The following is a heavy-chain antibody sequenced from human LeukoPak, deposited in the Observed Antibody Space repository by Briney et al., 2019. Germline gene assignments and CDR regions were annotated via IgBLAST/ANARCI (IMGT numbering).Heavy chain of an antibody. D-gene: IGHD3-10*01. CDR3: ARVDRGSRRYYYASYYMDV. V-gene: IGHV1-18*01. J-gene: IGHJ6*03. CDR1: GYTFTGYG. Sequence: PGASVKVSCKASGYTFTGYGISWVRQAPGQGLEWMGWISAYNGNTNYAQKLQGRVTMTTDTSTSTAYMELRSLRSDDTAVYYCARVDRGSRRYYYASYYMDVWGKGTTVTVSS. CDR2: ISAYNGNT.